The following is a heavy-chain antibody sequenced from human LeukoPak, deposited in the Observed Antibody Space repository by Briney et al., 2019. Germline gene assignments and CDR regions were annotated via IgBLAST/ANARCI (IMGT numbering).Heavy chain of an antibody. CDR2: MYLSGTT. CDR3: AGLVGRYSSGLYYYYFDY. V-gene: IGHV4-4*02. CDR1: GDSINSLDL. J-gene: IGHJ4*02. D-gene: IGHD3-22*01. Sequence: SETQSLTCTVSGDSINSLDLWSWVRQPPGKGLEWIGEMYLSGTTHSNPSVKSRVSISIDKSKNQFFLNLSSVTAADTAVYYCAGLVGRYSSGLYYYYFDYWGQGTLVTVSS.